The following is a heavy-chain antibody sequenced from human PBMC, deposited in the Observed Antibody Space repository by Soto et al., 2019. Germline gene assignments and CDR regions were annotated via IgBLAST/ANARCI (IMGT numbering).Heavy chain of an antibody. CDR3: VRDRRIYYSDPHDEFVASDYEV. J-gene: IGHJ3*01. CDR1: GGIFGSHG. CDR2: LIPIFRTL. V-gene: IGHV1-69*01. Sequence: QVQLIQSEAEVKKPGSSVRVSCTASGGIFGSHGFSWVRQAPGQRLEWVGGLIPIFRTLTYTEKFQARVRIAADESTNTVYCDLSSLTSEDTAVYYCVRDRRIYYSDPHDEFVASDYEVWGQGTMVSVSS. D-gene: IGHD3-22*01.